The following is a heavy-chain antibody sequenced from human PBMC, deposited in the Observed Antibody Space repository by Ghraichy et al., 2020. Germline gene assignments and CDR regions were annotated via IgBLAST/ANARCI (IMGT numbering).Heavy chain of an antibody. CDR2: IATAGDT. CDR3: ARGGPTGFDY. J-gene: IGHJ4*02. Sequence: GGSLRLSCAASAFTFSNYDMHWVRQPTGKGLEWVSAIATAGDTFYAGSVKGRFTISRENAKNSLYLQMNSLRAGDTAVYYCARGGPTGFDYWGQGTLVTVSS. CDR1: AFTFSNYD. V-gene: IGHV3-13*01. D-gene: IGHD1-26*01.